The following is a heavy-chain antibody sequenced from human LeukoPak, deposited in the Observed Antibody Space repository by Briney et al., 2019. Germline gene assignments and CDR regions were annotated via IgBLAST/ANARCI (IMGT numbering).Heavy chain of an antibody. CDR3: ARDDYGDYTFDY. V-gene: IGHV3-30*03. CDR2: ISYDGSNK. D-gene: IGHD4-17*01. CDR1: GFTFSSYG. J-gene: IGHJ4*02. Sequence: GGSLRLSCAASGFTFSSYGMHWVRQAPGKGLEWVAVISYDGSNKYYADSVKGRFTISRDNAKNSLYLQMNSLRAEDTAVYYCARDDYGDYTFDYWGQGTLVTVSS.